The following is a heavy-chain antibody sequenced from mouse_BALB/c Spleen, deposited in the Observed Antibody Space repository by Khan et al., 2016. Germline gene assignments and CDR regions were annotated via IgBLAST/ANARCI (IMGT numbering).Heavy chain of an antibody. J-gene: IGHJ1*01. V-gene: IGHV14-3*02. CDR1: GFNIKDTY. CDR3: ARGTVVATDWYFDV. Sequence: LQLVQSGAELVKPGASVKLSCTASGFNIKDTYMHWVKQRPEQGLEWIGRIDPANGNTKYDPKFQGKATITADTSSNTAYLQLSSLTSEDTAVYYWARGTVVATDWYFDVGGAGTTVTVSS. D-gene: IGHD1-1*01. CDR2: IDPANGNT.